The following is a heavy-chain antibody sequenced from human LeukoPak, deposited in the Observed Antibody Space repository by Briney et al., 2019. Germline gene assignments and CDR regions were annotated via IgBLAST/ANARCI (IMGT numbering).Heavy chain of an antibody. CDR2: ISGSGGST. CDR3: AKDPTYDILTVVEQ. CDR1: GFTVSSNY. Sequence: GGSLRLSCAASGFTVSSNYMSWVRQAPGKGLEWVSAISGSGGSTYYADSVKGRFTISRDNSKNTLYLQMNSLRAEDTAVYYCAKDPTYDILTVVEQGGQGTLVTVSS. V-gene: IGHV3-23*01. D-gene: IGHD3-9*01. J-gene: IGHJ4*02.